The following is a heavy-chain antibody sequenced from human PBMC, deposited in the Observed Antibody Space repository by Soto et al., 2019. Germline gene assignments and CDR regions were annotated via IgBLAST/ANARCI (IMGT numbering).Heavy chain of an antibody. CDR3: ARDQTGITTAGGGRIDH. Sequence: QVQLVESGGGVVQPWRSLRLSCAASGFTFSTHAMHWVRQAPGKGLECVAIVSFDGSNKYYADSVKGRFTISRDNSKNTLYLQMSGLTPEDTAVYYCARDQTGITTAGGGRIDHWGQGTLVTVSS. CDR2: VSFDGSNK. V-gene: IGHV3-30-3*01. CDR1: GFTFSTHA. D-gene: IGHD6-13*01. J-gene: IGHJ4*02.